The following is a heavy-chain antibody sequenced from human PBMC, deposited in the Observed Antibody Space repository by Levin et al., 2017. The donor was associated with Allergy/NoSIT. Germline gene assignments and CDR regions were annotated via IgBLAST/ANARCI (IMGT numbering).Heavy chain of an antibody. D-gene: IGHD3-10*01. J-gene: IGHJ5*02. Sequence: GASVKVSCKASGYTFSTYGITWVRQVPGQGLECMGWMSAYTGDTEYAQKFEGRLTMSTDTSTSTAYMELRSLRFDDTAVYYCARTGRVYASAPGGWFDPWGQGTLVTVSS. CDR1: GYTFSTYG. V-gene: IGHV1-18*01. CDR2: MSAYTGDT. CDR3: ARTGRVYASAPGGWFDP.